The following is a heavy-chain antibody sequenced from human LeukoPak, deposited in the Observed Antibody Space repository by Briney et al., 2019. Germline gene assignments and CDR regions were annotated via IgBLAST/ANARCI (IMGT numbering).Heavy chain of an antibody. CDR2: IYYSGST. D-gene: IGHD6-13*01. CDR3: ARHVRKRGIAAAGSPGWFDP. V-gene: IGHV4-39*01. Sequence: PSETLSLTCTVSGGSISSSSHSWGWIRQPPGKGLEWIGSIYYSGSTYFNPSLKSRVTISVDTSKNQFSLKLNSVTAADTAVYYCARHVRKRGIAAAGSPGWFDPWGQGTLVTVSS. CDR1: GGSISSSSHS. J-gene: IGHJ5*02.